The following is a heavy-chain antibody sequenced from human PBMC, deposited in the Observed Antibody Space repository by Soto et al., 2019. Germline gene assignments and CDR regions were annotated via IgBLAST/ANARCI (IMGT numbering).Heavy chain of an antibody. CDR2: LYGSGRGI. CDR3: AKDAVSGDGVWLAHD. Sequence: EVQLLESGGGLVQPGGSLRLSCAASGFTFSSYAIIWIRQVPGKGLEWVSGLYGSGRGIHYADSVKGRFTISRDNSAYSVYLQMNNLRVEDSAIYYCAKDAVSGDGVWLAHDWGHGTVVTVSS. D-gene: IGHD4-17*01. V-gene: IGHV3-23*01. J-gene: IGHJ4*01. CDR1: GFTFSSYA.